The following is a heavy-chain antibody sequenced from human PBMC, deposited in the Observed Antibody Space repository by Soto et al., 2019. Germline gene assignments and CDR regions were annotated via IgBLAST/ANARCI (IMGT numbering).Heavy chain of an antibody. D-gene: IGHD6-19*01. Sequence: SETLSLTCTVSGGSISSSSYYWGWIRQPPGKGLEWIGSIYYSGYTYYNPSLKSRVTISRDNAKNSLYLQMNSLRVEDTAIYFCVRVLGPQGQWLGFFAYWGQGALVTVSS. V-gene: IGHV4-39*01. CDR2: IYYSGYT. CDR1: GGSISSSSYY. J-gene: IGHJ4*02. CDR3: VRVLGPQGQWLGFFAY.